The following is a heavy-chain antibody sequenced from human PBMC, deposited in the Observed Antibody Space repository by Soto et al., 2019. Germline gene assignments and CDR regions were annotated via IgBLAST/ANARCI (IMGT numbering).Heavy chain of an antibody. CDR2: IYYSGST. Sequence: PSETLSLTCTVSGGSISSGGYYWSWIRQHPGKGLEWIGYIYYSGSTYYNPSLKSRVTISVDTSKNQFSLKLSSVTAADTAVYYCARVVVDLYYYGMDVWGQGTTVTSP. CDR1: GGSISSGGYY. D-gene: IGHD5-12*01. CDR3: ARVVVDLYYYGMDV. V-gene: IGHV4-31*03. J-gene: IGHJ6*02.